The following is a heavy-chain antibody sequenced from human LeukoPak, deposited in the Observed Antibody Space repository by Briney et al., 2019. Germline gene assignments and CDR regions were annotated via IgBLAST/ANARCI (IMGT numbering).Heavy chain of an antibody. CDR1: GFTFSNYS. CDR2: ISSSGSTI. D-gene: IGHD6-13*01. Sequence: GGSLRLSCAISGFTFSNYSMNWVRQAPGKGLEWVSYISSSGSTIYYADSVKGRFTISRDNAKNSLYLQMNSLRAEDTAVYYCARDPRSSSWYYWGQGTLVTVSS. J-gene: IGHJ4*02. V-gene: IGHV3-48*04. CDR3: ARDPRSSSWYY.